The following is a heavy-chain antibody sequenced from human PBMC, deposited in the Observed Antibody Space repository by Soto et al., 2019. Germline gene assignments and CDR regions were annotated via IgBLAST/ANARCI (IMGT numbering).Heavy chain of an antibody. V-gene: IGHV4-31*03. CDR2: VSSSGNS. CDR3: ARDRDYDYVWGSYRPYYYYYGMDV. J-gene: IGHJ6*02. D-gene: IGHD3-16*02. Sequence: PSETLSLTCTVSGDSISSATHYWNWIRQHPGKGLEWIGYVSSSGNSYYSPSLKSRVFMSVDTSKNLFSLKLSSVTAADTAVYYCARDRDYDYVWGSYRPYYYYYGMDVWGQGTTVTVSS. CDR1: GDSISSATHY.